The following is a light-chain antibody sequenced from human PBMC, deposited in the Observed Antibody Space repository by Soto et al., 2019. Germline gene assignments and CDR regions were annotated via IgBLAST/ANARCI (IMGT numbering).Light chain of an antibody. J-gene: IGKJ1*01. CDR1: QSVSSN. Sequence: EIVMTQSPATLSVSPGERATLSCRASQSVSSNLAWYQQKPGQAPRLLIYGASTRATGIPARFSGSGSGTDFTLTISSLQSEDFAVYYCQQYNNWPLRTFGQGPKV. CDR2: GAS. V-gene: IGKV3-15*01. CDR3: QQYNNWPLRT.